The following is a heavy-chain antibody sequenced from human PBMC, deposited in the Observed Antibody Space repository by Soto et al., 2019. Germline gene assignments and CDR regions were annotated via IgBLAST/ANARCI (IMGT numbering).Heavy chain of an antibody. CDR3: AKGDNLGPKTGYAFDP. D-gene: IGHD5-12*01. CDR2: TYFRSKWYN. J-gene: IGHJ5*02. CDR1: GDSVSSNTAS. Sequence: PSPTLSLTCAISGDSVSSNTASWNWIRQSPSRGLEWLGRTYFRSKWYNDYAVSVKSRIIINPDTSNNRFSLQLNSVTPEDTAVYFCAKGDNLGPKTGYAFDPWGQGIMVTVSS. V-gene: IGHV6-1*01.